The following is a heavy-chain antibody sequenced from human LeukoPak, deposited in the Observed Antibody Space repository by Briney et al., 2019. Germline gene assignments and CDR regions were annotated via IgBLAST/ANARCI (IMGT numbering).Heavy chain of an antibody. CDR3: ARGQHARAFDI. CDR2: INYSGST. Sequence: SETLSLTCTVSGGSISSYYWSWIRQPPGKGLEWIGYINYSGSTNYNPSLKSRVTISVDTSKNQFSLKLSSVTAADTAVYYCARGQHARAFDIWGQGTMVSVSS. CDR1: GGSISSYY. J-gene: IGHJ3*02. V-gene: IGHV4-59*01. D-gene: IGHD2-2*01.